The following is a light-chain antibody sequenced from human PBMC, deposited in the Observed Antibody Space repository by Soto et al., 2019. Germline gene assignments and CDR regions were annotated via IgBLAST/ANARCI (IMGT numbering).Light chain of an antibody. CDR2: GVS. Sequence: QSVLTQPASVSGSPGQSITISCTGTSSDVGSYNLVSWYQQHPGKAPKLMIYGVSKRPSGVSDRFSGSKSGDTASLTISGLQAEDEADYYCCSYAGVNTFYVSGTGTKVTVL. J-gene: IGLJ1*01. V-gene: IGLV2-23*02. CDR3: CSYAGVNTFYV. CDR1: SSDVGSYNL.